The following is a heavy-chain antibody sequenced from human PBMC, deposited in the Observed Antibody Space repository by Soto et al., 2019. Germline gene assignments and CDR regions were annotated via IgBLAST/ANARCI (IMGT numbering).Heavy chain of an antibody. D-gene: IGHD4-17*01. Sequence: SETISFIGTVSGGSSCRGCYYWSRIRQPPREGLEWIGYIDYSGSTYYNPSLKSRVTIAVDTSDNQFSLKLSSVTDADTAVYYFARAHGEGAFDSWGQRPLVTVSS. CDR3: ARAHGEGAFDS. J-gene: IGHJ5*01. CDR2: IDYSGST. V-gene: IGHV4-30-4*01. CDR1: GGSSCRGCYY.